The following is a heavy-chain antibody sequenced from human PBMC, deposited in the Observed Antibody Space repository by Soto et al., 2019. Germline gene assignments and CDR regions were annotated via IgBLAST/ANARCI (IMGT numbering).Heavy chain of an antibody. D-gene: IGHD5-12*01. J-gene: IGHJ4*02. CDR3: ARDPSAYDLPAY. CDR2: IIPILGIA. Sequence: QVQLVQSGAEVKKPGSSVKVSCKASGGTFSSYTISWVRQAPGQGLEWMGRIIPILGIANYAQKFQGRVTTTADKATSTAYMELSSLRSEATAGYYCARDPSAYDLPAYWGQGTLVTVSS. CDR1: GGTFSSYT. V-gene: IGHV1-69*02.